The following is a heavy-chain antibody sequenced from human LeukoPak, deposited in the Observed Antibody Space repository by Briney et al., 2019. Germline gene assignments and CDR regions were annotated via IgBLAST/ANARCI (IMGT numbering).Heavy chain of an antibody. CDR2: IYPGDSHI. CDR3: ARQTYSSNWGLGY. D-gene: IGHD6-13*01. V-gene: IGHV5-51*01. J-gene: IGHJ4*02. Sequence: GESLKISCQGSGYSFTSYWIGWVRQMPGKGLEWMGIIYPGDSHITYSPSFQGQVTISADKPISTAYLQWSSLKASDTAMYFCARQTYSSNWGLGYWGQGTLVTVSS. CDR1: GYSFTSYW.